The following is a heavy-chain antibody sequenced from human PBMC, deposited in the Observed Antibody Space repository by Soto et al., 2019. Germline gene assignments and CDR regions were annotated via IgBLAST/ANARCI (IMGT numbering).Heavy chain of an antibody. J-gene: IGHJ4*02. V-gene: IGHV1-2*02. CDR3: ARGYPGIAVAGMGY. CDR2: INPNSGGT. CDR1: GYTFTGYY. D-gene: IGHD6-19*01. Sequence: GASVKFSCKPSGYTFTGYYMHWVRQAPGQGLECMGWINPNSGGTNYAQKFQGRVTMTRXTXXSXXXMXLXXLRXDXTAVYYCARGYPGIAVAGMGYWGQGTLVTVSS.